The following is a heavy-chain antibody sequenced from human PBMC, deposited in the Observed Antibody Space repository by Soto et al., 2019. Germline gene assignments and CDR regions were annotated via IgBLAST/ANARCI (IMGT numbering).Heavy chain of an antibody. D-gene: IGHD3-10*01. CDR1: GGSISSGGYY. Sequence: TLSLTCTISGGSISSGGYYWSWIRQHPGKGLEWIGYIYYSGSTYYNPSLKSRVTISVDTSKNQFSLKLSSVTAADTAVYYCARAGSGSYQYYYYGMDVWGQGTTVTVSS. J-gene: IGHJ6*02. CDR2: IYYSGST. V-gene: IGHV4-31*03. CDR3: ARAGSGSYQYYYYGMDV.